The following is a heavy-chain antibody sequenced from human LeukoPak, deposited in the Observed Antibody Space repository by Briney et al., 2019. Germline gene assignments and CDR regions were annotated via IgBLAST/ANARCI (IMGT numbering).Heavy chain of an antibody. J-gene: IGHJ4*02. Sequence: GGSLRLSCAASGFTVSSNYMSWVRQAPGKGLEWVSVIYSGGSTYDADSVKGRFTISRDNSNNTLYLQMNSLRTEDTAVYYCARGPGKASFDYWGQGTLVTVSS. V-gene: IGHV3-66*01. D-gene: IGHD3-10*01. CDR2: IYSGGST. CDR1: GFTVSSNY. CDR3: ARGPGKASFDY.